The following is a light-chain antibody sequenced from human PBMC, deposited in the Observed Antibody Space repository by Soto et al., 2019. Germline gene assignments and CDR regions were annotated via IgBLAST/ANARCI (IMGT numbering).Light chain of an antibody. J-gene: IGKJ2*01. CDR2: GAT. CDR3: QQSSSIPYT. Sequence: QMAQFPSSLSASVGDRVTITCRASQSFSTSLNWYQQSPGKAPNLLIYGATRLQSGVSSRFSGSASGTNFTLTINNLQPEDFATYYCQQSSSIPYTFGQGTKLEIK. CDR1: QSFSTS. V-gene: IGKV1-39*01.